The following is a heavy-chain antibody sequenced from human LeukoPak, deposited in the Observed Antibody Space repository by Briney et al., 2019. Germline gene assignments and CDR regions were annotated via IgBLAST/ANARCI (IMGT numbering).Heavy chain of an antibody. CDR2: INPNSGGT. D-gene: IGHD6-25*01. J-gene: IGHJ3*02. V-gene: IGHV1-2*02. CDR1: GYTFTGYY. Sequence: ASVKVSRKASGYTFTGYYMHWVRQAPGQGLEWMGWINPNSGGTNYAQKFQGRVTMTRDTSISTAYMELSRLRSDDTAVYYCARRGSEKDAFDIWGQGTMVTVSS. CDR3: ARRGSEKDAFDI.